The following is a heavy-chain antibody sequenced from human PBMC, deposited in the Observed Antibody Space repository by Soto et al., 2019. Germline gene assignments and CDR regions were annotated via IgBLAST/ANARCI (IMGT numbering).Heavy chain of an antibody. CDR2: ISSTSSTI. CDR3: ARRGAAPSTRYFQH. CDR1: GFTFSTYS. V-gene: IGHV3-48*01. J-gene: IGHJ1*01. D-gene: IGHD6-13*01. Sequence: GSLRLSCAASGFTFSTYSMNWVRQAPGKGLEWLSYISSTSSTIYYADSVKGRFTISRDNAKNSLYLQMNSLRAEDTAVYYCARRGAAPSTRYFQHWGQGTLVTVSS.